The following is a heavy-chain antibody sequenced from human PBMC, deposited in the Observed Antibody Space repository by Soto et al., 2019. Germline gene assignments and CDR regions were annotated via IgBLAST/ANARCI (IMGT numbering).Heavy chain of an antibody. CDR1: GYSFTSYW. D-gene: IGHD6-19*01. V-gene: IGHV5-10-1*01. CDR2: IDPSDSYT. CDR3: ARGASSGCSPNLFDY. J-gene: IGHJ4*02. Sequence: GESLKISCKGSGYSFTSYWISWVRQMPGKGLEWMGRIDPSDSYTNYSPSFQGHVTISADKSISTAYLQWSSLKASDTALYYCARGASSGCSPNLFDYWGQVPLFTVSS.